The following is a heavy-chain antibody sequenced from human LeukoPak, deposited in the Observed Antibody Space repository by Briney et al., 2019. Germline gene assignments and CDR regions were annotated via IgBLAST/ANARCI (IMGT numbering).Heavy chain of an antibody. J-gene: IGHJ4*02. CDR1: GYIFTTYN. CDR2: ISTSTGDT. Sequence: ASEKVSCKPSGYIFTTYNLHWVRQAPGQGLEWMGWISTSTGDTDYARNLRGRVTMSTDASTGTAYMELRRLRSDDTAVYYCARSHNVYFDYWGQGTLLTVTT. CDR3: ARSHNVYFDY. V-gene: IGHV1-18*04.